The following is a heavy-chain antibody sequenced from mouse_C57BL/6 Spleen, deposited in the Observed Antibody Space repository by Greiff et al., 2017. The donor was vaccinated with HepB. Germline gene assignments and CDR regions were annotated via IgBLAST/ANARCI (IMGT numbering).Heavy chain of an antibody. V-gene: IGHV1-39*01. CDR3: ERKGFDDYDAPYYFDY. D-gene: IGHD2-4*01. Sequence: EVQLQQSGAELVKPGASVKISCKASGYSFTDYNMNWVKQSNGKSLEWIGVIDPNYGTTSYNQKFKGKATLTVDPSSSTAYMQLNSLTSEDSAFYYCERKGFDDYDAPYYFDYWGQGTTLTVSS. CDR2: IDPNYGTT. CDR1: GYSFTDYN. J-gene: IGHJ2*01.